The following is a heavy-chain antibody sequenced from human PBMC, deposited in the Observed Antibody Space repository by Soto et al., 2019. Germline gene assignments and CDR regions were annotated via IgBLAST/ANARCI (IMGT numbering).Heavy chain of an antibody. CDR3: ARVRQGTAGAFDI. D-gene: IGHD3-10*01. V-gene: IGHV4-59*01. CDR2: IYYSGNT. J-gene: IGHJ3*02. Sequence: SETLSLTCTVSGGSISNYYWSWIRQPPGKGLEWIGDIYYSGNTNYRPSLKSRVTMSVDTSKNQFSLKLRSVTAADTAVYYCARVRQGTAGAFDIWGQGTMVTVSS. CDR1: GGSISNYY.